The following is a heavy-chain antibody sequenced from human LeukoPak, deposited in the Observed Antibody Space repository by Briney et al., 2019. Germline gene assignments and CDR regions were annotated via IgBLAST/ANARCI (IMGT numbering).Heavy chain of an antibody. CDR1: GGTFSSYA. CDR3: ARDALYDSSGYYYNAFDY. V-gene: IGHV1-69*13. Sequence: SVKVSCKASGGTFSSYAISWVRQAPGQGLEWMGGIIPIFGTANYAQKFQGRVTITADESTSTAYMELSSLKSEDTAVYYCARDALYDSSGYYYNAFDYWGQGTLVTVSS. J-gene: IGHJ4*02. D-gene: IGHD3-22*01. CDR2: IIPIFGTA.